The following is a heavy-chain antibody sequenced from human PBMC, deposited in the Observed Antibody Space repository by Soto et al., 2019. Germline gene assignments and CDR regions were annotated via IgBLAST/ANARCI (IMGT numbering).Heavy chain of an antibody. V-gene: IGHV1-69*13. CDR2: IIPIFGTA. Sequence: GASVKVSCKASGGTFSSYAISWVRQAPGQGLEWMGGIIPIFGTANYAQKFQGRVTITADESTSTAYMELSSLRSEDTAVYYCARATVGRGRTTVTTEGYGVYYYYYGMDVCGQGTTVTVSS. CDR1: GGTFSSYA. D-gene: IGHD4-17*01. J-gene: IGHJ6*02. CDR3: ARATVGRGRTTVTTEGYGVYYYYYGMDV.